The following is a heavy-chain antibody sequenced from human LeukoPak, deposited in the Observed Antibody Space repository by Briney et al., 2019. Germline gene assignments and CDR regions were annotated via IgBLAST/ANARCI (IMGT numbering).Heavy chain of an antibody. CDR3: SKARGYSSSPGDFDY. CDR2: ISGSGDNT. Sequence: GGSLRLSCAASGSTFSSYAMSWVRQAPGKGLEWVSGISGSGDNTYYADSVKGRFTISRDNSKNTLYLQMNSLRAEDTAAYYCSKARGYSSSPGDFDYWGQGTLVTVSS. V-gene: IGHV3-23*01. CDR1: GSTFSSYA. D-gene: IGHD6-13*01. J-gene: IGHJ4*02.